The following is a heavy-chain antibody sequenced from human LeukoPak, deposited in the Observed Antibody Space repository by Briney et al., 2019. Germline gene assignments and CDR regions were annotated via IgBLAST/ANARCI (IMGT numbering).Heavy chain of an antibody. Sequence: PGGSLRLCCAASGFTFSSYEMNWVRQASGKGLEWVSYISSSGSTIYYADSVKGRFTISTDNAKNSLYLQMSSLRAEDTAVYYCARGRSMVRGFNWFDPWGQGTLVTVSS. CDR2: ISSSGSTI. V-gene: IGHV3-48*03. D-gene: IGHD3-10*01. J-gene: IGHJ5*02. CDR3: ARGRSMVRGFNWFDP. CDR1: GFTFSSYE.